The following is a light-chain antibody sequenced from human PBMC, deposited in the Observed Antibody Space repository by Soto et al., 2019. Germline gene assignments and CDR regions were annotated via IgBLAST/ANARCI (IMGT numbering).Light chain of an antibody. Sequence: DIVMTQSPLSLPVTPGEPASISCRSSQSLLHSNGYNNLDWYLQKPGQSPQLLIYSGSNRASGVRDRCSGSGSGRDFTLKISRVEAEDVGTYYCMQAVQPPRTFGPGAKLEIK. CDR1: QSLLHSNGYNN. J-gene: IGKJ2*01. CDR3: MQAVQPPRT. CDR2: SGS. V-gene: IGKV2-28*01.